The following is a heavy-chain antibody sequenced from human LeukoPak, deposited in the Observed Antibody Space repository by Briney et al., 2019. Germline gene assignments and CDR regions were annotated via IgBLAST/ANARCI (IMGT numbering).Heavy chain of an antibody. CDR2: IYTSGST. Sequence: SETLSLTCTVSGGSISSYYWSWIRQPDGKGLEWIGRIYTSGSTNYNPSLKSRVTMSVDTSKNQFSLKLSSVTAADTAVYYCARSGYYYDSSGYYQFDYWGQGTLVTVSS. D-gene: IGHD3-22*01. CDR3: ARSGYYYDSSGYYQFDY. CDR1: GGSISSYY. J-gene: IGHJ4*02. V-gene: IGHV4-4*07.